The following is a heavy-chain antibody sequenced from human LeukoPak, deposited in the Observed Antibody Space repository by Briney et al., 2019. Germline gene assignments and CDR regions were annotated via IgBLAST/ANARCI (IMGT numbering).Heavy chain of an antibody. D-gene: IGHD1-26*01. V-gene: IGHV3-30-3*01. CDR1: GFTFSTYA. J-gene: IGHJ4*02. CDR3: AKGWGALDY. CDR2: TSFDGSNK. Sequence: PGGSLRLSCAASGFTFSTYAIHWVRQAPGKGLEWVAVTSFDGSNKFYADSVKGRFTISRDNSKTTVYLQMNSLRAEDTAVYYCAKGWGALDYWGQGTLVTVSS.